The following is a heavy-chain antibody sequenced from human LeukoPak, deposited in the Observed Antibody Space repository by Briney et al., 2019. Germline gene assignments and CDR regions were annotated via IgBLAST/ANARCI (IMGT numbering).Heavy chain of an antibody. Sequence: SETLSLTCIVSGDSLSNYYWSWIRRPPGKGMEWIGYIYHSGSANYNPSLKSRVTTSVDTSKNQFSLKLSSVTAADTAVYYCARGGNWNDDAFDIWGQGTMVTVSS. CDR3: ARGGNWNDDAFDI. CDR1: GDSLSNYY. CDR2: IYHSGSA. D-gene: IGHD1-1*01. V-gene: IGHV4-59*01. J-gene: IGHJ3*02.